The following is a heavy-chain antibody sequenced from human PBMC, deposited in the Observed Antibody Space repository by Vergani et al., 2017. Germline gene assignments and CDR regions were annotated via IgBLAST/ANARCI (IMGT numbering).Heavy chain of an antibody. CDR3: AKGGYCGSTSCYTNWYFNL. D-gene: IGHD2-2*02. CDR2: ISGSGGST. Sequence: EVQLLESGGGLVQPGGSLRLSCAASGFTFSNYAMSWVRQAPGKGLEWVSAISGSGGSTYYADSVKGRFTISRDNSKNTLFLQMNSLRAEDTAVYFCAKGGYCGSTSCYTNWYFNLWGRGTLVTVSS. CDR1: GFTFSNYA. V-gene: IGHV3-23*01. J-gene: IGHJ2*01.